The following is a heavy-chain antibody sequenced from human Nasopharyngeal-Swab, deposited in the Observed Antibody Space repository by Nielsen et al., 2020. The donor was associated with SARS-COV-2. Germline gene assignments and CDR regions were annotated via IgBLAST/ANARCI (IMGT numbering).Heavy chain of an antibody. Sequence: SETLSLTCTVSGGSISSDYWSWIRQPPGKGLEWIGYIYYIGSTNYNPSLNSRVTISVDTSKNQFSLKLSSVTAADTAVYYCARDSQRRIWSGYYTYYYGMDVWGQGTTVTVSS. V-gene: IGHV4-59*01. CDR1: GGSISSDY. CDR2: IYYIGST. CDR3: ARDSQRRIWSGYYTYYYGMDV. J-gene: IGHJ6*02. D-gene: IGHD3-3*01.